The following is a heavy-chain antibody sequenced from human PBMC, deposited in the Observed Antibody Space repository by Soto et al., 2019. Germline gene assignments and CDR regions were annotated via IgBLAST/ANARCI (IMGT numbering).Heavy chain of an antibody. V-gene: IGHV4-34*01. Sequence: LSLTCAVYGGSFSGYYWSWIRQPPGKGLEWIGEINHSGSTNYNPSLKSRVTISVDTSKNQFSLKLSSVTAADTAVYYCARGPTFFVVPYGFDYWGQGTLVTVSS. CDR1: GGSFSGYY. D-gene: IGHD3-10*01. CDR2: INHSGST. J-gene: IGHJ4*02. CDR3: ARGPTFFVVPYGFDY.